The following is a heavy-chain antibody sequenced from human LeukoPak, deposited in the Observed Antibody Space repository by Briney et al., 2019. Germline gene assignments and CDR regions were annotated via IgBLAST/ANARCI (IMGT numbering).Heavy chain of an antibody. CDR3: ARAIAVAGTHWFDP. J-gene: IGHJ5*02. D-gene: IGHD6-19*01. V-gene: IGHV4-59*01. Sequence: SETLSLTCTVSGGSISSYYWSWIRHPPGKGLEWIGYIYYSGSTNYNPSLKSRVTISVDTSKNQFSLKLSSVTAADTAVYYCARAIAVAGTHWFDPWGQGTLVTVSS. CDR2: IYYSGST. CDR1: GGSISSYY.